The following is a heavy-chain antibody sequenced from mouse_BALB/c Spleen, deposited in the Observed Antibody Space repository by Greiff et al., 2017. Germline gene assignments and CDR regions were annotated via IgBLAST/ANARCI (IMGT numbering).Heavy chain of an antibody. CDR3: ARRAQSGAMDY. D-gene: IGHD4-1*01. Sequence: EVMLVESGGGLVKLGGSLKLSCAASGFTFSSYYMSWVRQTPEKRLELVAAINSNGGSTYYPDTVKGRFTISRDNAKNTLYLQMSSLKSEDTALYYCARRAQSGAMDYWGQGTSVTVSS. CDR2: INSNGGST. J-gene: IGHJ4*01. CDR1: GFTFSSYY. V-gene: IGHV5-6-2*01.